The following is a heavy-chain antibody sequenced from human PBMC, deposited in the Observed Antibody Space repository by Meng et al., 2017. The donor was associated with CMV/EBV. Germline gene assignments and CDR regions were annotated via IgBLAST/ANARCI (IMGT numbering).Heavy chain of an antibody. Sequence: SETLSLTCSVSGGSIGTYHWSWIRQPPGKGLEWIGEINHSGSTNYNPSLKSRVTISVDTSKNQFSLKLSSVTAADTAVYYCATRDGLFPGWGRYYYYGMDVWGQGTTVTVSS. CDR2: INHSGST. V-gene: IGHV4-34*01. D-gene: IGHD2-21*01. CDR3: ATRDGLFPGWGRYYYYGMDV. CDR1: GGSIGTYH. J-gene: IGHJ6*02.